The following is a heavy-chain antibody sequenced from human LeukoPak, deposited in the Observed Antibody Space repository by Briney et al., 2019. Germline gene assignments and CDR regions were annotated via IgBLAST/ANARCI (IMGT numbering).Heavy chain of an antibody. CDR2: ISSSSSYT. CDR1: GFTFSDYY. V-gene: IGHV3-11*05. CDR3: ERVYSDGYNSYFDY. J-gene: IGHJ4*02. Sequence: GGSLRLSCAASGFTFSDYYMSWIRQAPGTGLEWVSYISSSSSYTNYADSVKGRFTISRDNAKNSLYLQMNSLRAEDTAVYYCERVYSDGYNSYFDYWGQGTLVTVSS. D-gene: IGHD5-24*01.